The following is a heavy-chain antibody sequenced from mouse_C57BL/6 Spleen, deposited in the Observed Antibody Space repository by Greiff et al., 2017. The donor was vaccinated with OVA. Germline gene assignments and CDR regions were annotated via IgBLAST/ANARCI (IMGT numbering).Heavy chain of an antibody. CDR3: ARGGTGAMEY. CDR1: GYTFTDYY. D-gene: IGHD3-3*01. CDR2: INPNNGGT. J-gene: IGHJ4*01. V-gene: IGHV1-26*01. Sequence: EVQLQQSGPELVKPGASVKISCKASGYTFTDYYMNWVKQSHGKSLEWIGDINPNNGGTSYNQKFKGKATLTVDKSSSTAYMELRSLTSEDSAVYYCARGGTGAMEYWGQGTSVTVSS.